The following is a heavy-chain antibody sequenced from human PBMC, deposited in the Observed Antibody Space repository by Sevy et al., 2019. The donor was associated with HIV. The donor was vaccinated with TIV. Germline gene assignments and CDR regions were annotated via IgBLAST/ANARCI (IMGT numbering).Heavy chain of an antibody. CDR3: AKWSHRYSSSWYGFDY. J-gene: IGHJ4*02. CDR2: MTGNGGST. Sequence: GGSLRISCAAAGFTFSGYAMSWVRQGPGKGLEWISGMTGNGGSTYYADSVKGRFTISRDNSKNTLYLQMNSLRAKDTAVSYCAKWSHRYSSSWYGFDYRGQGALVTVSS. D-gene: IGHD6-13*01. CDR1: GFTFSGYA. V-gene: IGHV3-23*01.